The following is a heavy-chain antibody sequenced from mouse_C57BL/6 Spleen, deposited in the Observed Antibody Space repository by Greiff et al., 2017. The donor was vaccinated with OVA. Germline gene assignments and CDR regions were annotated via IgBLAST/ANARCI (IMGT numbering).Heavy chain of an antibody. CDR3: ARGLLDGYYFYYAMDY. D-gene: IGHD2-3*01. Sequence: EVQGVESGGGLVKPGGSLKLSCAASGFTFSSYAMSWVRQTPEKRLEWVATISDGGSYTYYPDNVQGRFTISRDNAKTNLYPQMSQLKSEDTAMYYCARGLLDGYYFYYAMDYWGQGTSVTVSS. CDR2: ISDGGSYT. J-gene: IGHJ4*01. V-gene: IGHV5-4*01. CDR1: GFTFSSYA.